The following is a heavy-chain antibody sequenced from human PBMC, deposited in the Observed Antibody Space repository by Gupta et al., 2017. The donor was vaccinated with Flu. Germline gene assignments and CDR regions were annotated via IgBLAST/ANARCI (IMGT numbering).Heavy chain of an antibody. V-gene: IGHV3-30*18. J-gene: IGHJ6*02. Sequence: QEQLVDSGGGVVQPGRSLRLSCAASGSAFRNYGMPWVRQAPGKGLEWVAATSYDGSYKYYADYVKGRFTISRDNSKTTLYLQMSSLRPEDTAVYYCAKDWKWEVRCYGMNVWGQGTTVTVSS. CDR3: AKDWKWEVRCYGMNV. CDR2: TSYDGSYK. D-gene: IGHD1-26*01. CDR1: GSAFRNYG.